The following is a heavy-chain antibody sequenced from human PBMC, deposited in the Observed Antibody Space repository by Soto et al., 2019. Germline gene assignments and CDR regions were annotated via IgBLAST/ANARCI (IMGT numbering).Heavy chain of an antibody. Sequence: GESLKICCKGSGYSFTSYWIGWVRQMPGKGLEWMGIIYPGDSDTRYSPSFQGQVTISADKSISTAYLQWSSLKASDTAMYYCARPRDGHKGKNYYGMDVWGQGTTVTVSS. CDR3: ARPRDGHKGKNYYGMDV. J-gene: IGHJ6*02. V-gene: IGHV5-51*01. CDR1: GYSFTSYW. CDR2: IYPGDSDT.